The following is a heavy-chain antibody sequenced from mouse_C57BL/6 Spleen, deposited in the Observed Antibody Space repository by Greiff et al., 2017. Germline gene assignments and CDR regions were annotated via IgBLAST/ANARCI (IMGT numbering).Heavy chain of an antibody. CDR2: IYPGDGDT. J-gene: IGHJ3*01. Sequence: LQQSGASVKISCKASGYAFSSYWMNWVKQRPGKGLEWIGQIYPGDGDTNYNGKFKGKATLTADKSSSTAYMQLSSLTSEDSAVYFCASEGIGFAYWGQGTLVTVSA. CDR3: ASEGIGFAY. CDR1: GYAFSSYW. V-gene: IGHV1-80*01.